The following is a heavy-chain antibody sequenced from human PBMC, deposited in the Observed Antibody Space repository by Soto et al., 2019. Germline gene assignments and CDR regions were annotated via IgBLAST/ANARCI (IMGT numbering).Heavy chain of an antibody. J-gene: IGHJ4*02. CDR3: ARGSCSGGGCYYFDS. CDR2: IYSGGNT. V-gene: IGHV3-53*02. Sequence: EVQLMETGGGLIQPGGSLRLSCAASGLTVNNNYMTWVRQAPGKGLEWVSIIYSGGNTYYADSVKGRFTISRDNSENTLYLQMNSLRAEDTAVYYCARGSCSGGGCYYFDSWGQGTLVTVSS. CDR1: GLTVNNNY. D-gene: IGHD2-15*01.